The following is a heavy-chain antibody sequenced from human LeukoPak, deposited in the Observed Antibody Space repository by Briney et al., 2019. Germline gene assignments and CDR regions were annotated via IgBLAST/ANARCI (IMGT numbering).Heavy chain of an antibody. CDR1: GGSISSSSYY. CDR2: IYYSGST. V-gene: IGHV4-39*01. D-gene: IGHD6-13*01. Sequence: SETPSLTCTVSGGSISSSSYYWGWIRQPPGKGLEWIGSIYYSGSTYYNPSLKSRVTISVDTSKNQFSLKLSSVTAADTAVYYCARGIAAVGVDYWGQGTLVTVSS. J-gene: IGHJ4*02. CDR3: ARGIAAVGVDY.